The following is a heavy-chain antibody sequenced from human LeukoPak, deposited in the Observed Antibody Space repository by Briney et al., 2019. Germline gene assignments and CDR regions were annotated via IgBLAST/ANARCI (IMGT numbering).Heavy chain of an antibody. CDR1: GFTFSSYA. CDR3: AKDLRAGYDFWSGYYAFDI. Sequence: GGSLRLSCSASGFTFSSYAMSWVRQAPGKGLEWGSAISGSGGSTYYADSGKGRFTISRDNSKNTLYLQMNSMRAEDTAVYYCAKDLRAGYDFWSGYYAFDIWGHGTMVTVSS. D-gene: IGHD3-3*01. CDR2: ISGSGGST. V-gene: IGHV3-23*01. J-gene: IGHJ3*02.